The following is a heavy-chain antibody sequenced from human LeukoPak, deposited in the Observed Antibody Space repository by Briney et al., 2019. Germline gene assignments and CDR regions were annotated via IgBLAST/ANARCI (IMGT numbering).Heavy chain of an antibody. CDR3: ARVKYNDFWSGYSPPDY. CDR2: ISGNGGST. J-gene: IGHJ4*02. CDR1: GFTFSSYW. Sequence: GGSLRLSCAASGFTFSSYWMSWVRQAPGQGLQYVSAISGNGGSTYYADSVKGRFTISRDNSKNTVYLQMGSLRAEDMAVYYCARVKYNDFWSGYSPPDYWGQGTLVTVSS. V-gene: IGHV3-64*02. D-gene: IGHD3-3*01.